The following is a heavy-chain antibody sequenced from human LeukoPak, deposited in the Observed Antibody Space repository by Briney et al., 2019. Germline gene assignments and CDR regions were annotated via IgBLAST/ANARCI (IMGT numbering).Heavy chain of an antibody. CDR3: ATYSILNAREFRY. D-gene: IGHD4-11*01. Sequence: GGSLRLSCAASGFTFSTYGVYWVRQAPGKGLEWVANVQHIGGETYYVDSVKGRFTISRDNAKNSVYLQMNSLGADDTAVYYCATYSILNAREFRYWGQGTLVTVTS. CDR1: GFTFSTYG. J-gene: IGHJ1*01. V-gene: IGHV3-7*01. CDR2: VQHIGGET.